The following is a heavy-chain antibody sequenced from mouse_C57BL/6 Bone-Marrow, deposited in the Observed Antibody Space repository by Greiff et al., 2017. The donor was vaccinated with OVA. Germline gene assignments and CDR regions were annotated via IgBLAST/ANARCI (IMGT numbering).Heavy chain of an antibody. CDR1: GYTFTSYG. CDR3: AIRDYVYYFGY. Sequence: VQLQQSGAELARPGASVKLSCKASGYTFTSYGISWVKQRTGQGLEWIGELYPRSGNTYYNEKFKGKATLTADTSSSTAYMWLRSLTSENAADYFCAIRDYVYYFGYWGQGTTLTVSS. V-gene: IGHV1-81*01. CDR2: LYPRSGNT. J-gene: IGHJ2*01. D-gene: IGHD2-4*01.